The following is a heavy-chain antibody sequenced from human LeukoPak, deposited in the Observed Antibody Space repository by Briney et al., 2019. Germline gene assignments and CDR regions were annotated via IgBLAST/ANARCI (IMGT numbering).Heavy chain of an antibody. D-gene: IGHD5-24*01. V-gene: IGHV3-30*02. CDR3: AKDGPRRDGHNDH. CDR2: IRYDGGNK. J-gene: IGHJ4*02. CDR1: GFTFSTYA. Sequence: PGGSLRLSCAASGFTFSTYAMHWVRQAPGKGLEWVAFIRYDGGNKYYADSVKGRFTISRDNSKNTLYLQMNSLRPEDTAVYYCAKDGPRRDGHNDHWGQGTLVTVSS.